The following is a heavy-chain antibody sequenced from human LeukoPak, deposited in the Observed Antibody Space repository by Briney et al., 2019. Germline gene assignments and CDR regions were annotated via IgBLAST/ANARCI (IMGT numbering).Heavy chain of an antibody. V-gene: IGHV3-74*01. CDR2: IKTDGSSLDGSST. Sequence: GGSLRLSCAASGFSFSSYWMHWVRQAPGKGLVWVSRIKTDGSSLDGSSTSYADSVKGRFTISRDNAKNTLYLQMNSLRAEDTAVYYCAKASGLGWFGELPHYDYWGQGTLVTVSS. CDR3: AKASGLGWFGELPHYDY. J-gene: IGHJ4*02. D-gene: IGHD3-10*01. CDR1: GFSFSSYW.